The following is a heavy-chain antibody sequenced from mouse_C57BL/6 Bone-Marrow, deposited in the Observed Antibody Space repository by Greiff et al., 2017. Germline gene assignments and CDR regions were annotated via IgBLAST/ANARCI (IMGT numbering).Heavy chain of an antibody. J-gene: IGHJ4*01. CDR3: ARWLAEGYYAMDY. D-gene: IGHD6-1*01. Sequence: QVQLQQSGAELVKPGASVKMSCKASGYTFTSYWITWVKQRPGQGLEWIGDIYPGSGSTNYNEKFKSKATLTVDTSSSTAYMQLSSLTSVDSAVYYCARWLAEGYYAMDYWGQGTSVTVSS. V-gene: IGHV1-55*01. CDR1: GYTFTSYW. CDR2: IYPGSGST.